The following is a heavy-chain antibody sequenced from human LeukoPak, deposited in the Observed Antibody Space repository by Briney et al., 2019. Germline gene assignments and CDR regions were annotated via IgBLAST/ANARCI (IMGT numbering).Heavy chain of an antibody. CDR1: GGSFSGYY. CDR3: ARGVDVATVTTSFDY. CDR2: INHSGST. D-gene: IGHD4-17*01. V-gene: IGHV4-34*01. Sequence: HSETLSLTCAVYGGSFSGYYWSWIRQPPGKGLEWIGEINHSGSTNYNPSLKSRVNISVDTSKNEFSLKLSSVTAADTAVYYCARGVDVATVTTSFDYWGQGTLVPVSS. J-gene: IGHJ4*02.